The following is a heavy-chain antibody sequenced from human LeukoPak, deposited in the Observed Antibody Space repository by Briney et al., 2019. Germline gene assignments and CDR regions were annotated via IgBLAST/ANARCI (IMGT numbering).Heavy chain of an antibody. CDR2: ISYDGSNK. CDR1: GFTFSSYA. CDR3: AKVLGYCSSTSCPPDY. D-gene: IGHD2-2*01. V-gene: IGHV3-30-3*01. Sequence: GGSLRLSCAASGFTFSSYAMHWVRQAPGKGLEWVAVISYDGSNKYYADSVKGRFTISRDNSKNTLYLQMNSLRAEDTAVYYCAKVLGYCSSTSCPPDYWGQGTLVTVSS. J-gene: IGHJ4*02.